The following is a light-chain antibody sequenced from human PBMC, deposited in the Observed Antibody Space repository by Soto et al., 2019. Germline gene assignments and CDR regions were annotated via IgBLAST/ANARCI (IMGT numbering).Light chain of an antibody. CDR2: QAS. Sequence: AIPMTQSPSSLSPSVGARVTITCRASQGIRNDLGWYQQKPGKAPKLLIYQASTLKSGVPSRFSGSGSGTDFTLTISSLQSEDFALYYCQQYNRWPLITFGQGTRLEIK. CDR3: QQYNRWPLIT. CDR1: QGIRND. J-gene: IGKJ5*01. V-gene: IGKV1-6*01.